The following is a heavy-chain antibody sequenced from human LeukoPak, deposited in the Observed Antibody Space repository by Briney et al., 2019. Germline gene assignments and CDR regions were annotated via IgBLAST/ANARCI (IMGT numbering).Heavy chain of an antibody. D-gene: IGHD5-24*01. CDR3: ARDDWLQDY. J-gene: IGHJ4*02. CDR2: IIPIFGTA. Sequence: ASVKVSCKASGGTFSSYAISWVRQAPGQGLEWMGGIIPIFGTANYAQKFQGRVTITADGSTSTAYMELSRLRSDDTAVYYCARDDWLQDYWGQGTLVTVSS. CDR1: GGTFSSYA. V-gene: IGHV1-69*13.